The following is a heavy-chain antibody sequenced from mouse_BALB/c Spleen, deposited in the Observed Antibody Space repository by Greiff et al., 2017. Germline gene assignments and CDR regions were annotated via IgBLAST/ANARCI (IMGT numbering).Heavy chain of an antibody. J-gene: IGHJ4*01. CDR1: GFNIKDTY. Sequence: EVQLQQSGAELVKPGASVKLSCTASGFNIKDTYMHWVKQRPEQGLEWIGRIDPANGNTKYDPKFQGKATITADTSSNTAYLQLSSLTSEDTAVYYCARRNYDYDKGYYAMDYWGQGTSVTVSS. D-gene: IGHD2-4*01. CDR3: ARRNYDYDKGYYAMDY. V-gene: IGHV14-3*02. CDR2: IDPANGNT.